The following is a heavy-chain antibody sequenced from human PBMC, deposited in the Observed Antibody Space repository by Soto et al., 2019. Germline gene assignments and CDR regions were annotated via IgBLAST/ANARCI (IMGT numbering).Heavy chain of an antibody. V-gene: IGHV3-23*01. CDR1: AFSFANYA. CDR3: ANDYYGMDV. J-gene: IGHJ6*02. Sequence: EVQLLESGGGLVQPGGSLRLSCAVSAFSFANYAMNWVRQAPGKGLEWVSAIGGGGGGTSYADSVKGRFTISRDNSKNSLYLQMASLRAEDTAVYYCANDYYGMDVWGQGATVTVSS. CDR2: IGGGGGGT.